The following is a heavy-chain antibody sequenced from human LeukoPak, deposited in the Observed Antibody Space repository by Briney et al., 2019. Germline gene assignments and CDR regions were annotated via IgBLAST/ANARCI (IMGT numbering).Heavy chain of an antibody. J-gene: IGHJ4*02. CDR3: ASGSNGDYAY. V-gene: IGHV3-23*01. D-gene: IGHD4-17*01. Sequence: PGGSLRLSCAASTFSFRNFAMSWVRLAPGKGLEWVSGISDSGHRTDYADSVEGRFTISRDNAKNSLYLQMNSLRAEDTAVYYCASGSNGDYAYWGQGTLVTVSS. CDR1: TFSFRNFA. CDR2: ISDSGHRT.